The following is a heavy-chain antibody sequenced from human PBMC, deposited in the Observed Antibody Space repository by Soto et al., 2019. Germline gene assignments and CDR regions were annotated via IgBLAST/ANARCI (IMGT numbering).Heavy chain of an antibody. Sequence: QVRLVESGGGVVQPGRSLRLSCTASGFSFSSYAMYWFRQPPGKGLEWVAVISHDGINKHYADSVKGRVTVSRDNSNHSLDLQLNSRRGKDTAMSYCARDMYSSDYFVKWFEPWGQGTLVTVSS. J-gene: IGHJ5*02. D-gene: IGHD6-19*01. V-gene: IGHV3-30-3*01. CDR3: ARDMYSSDYFVKWFEP. CDR2: ISHDGINK. CDR1: GFSFSSYA.